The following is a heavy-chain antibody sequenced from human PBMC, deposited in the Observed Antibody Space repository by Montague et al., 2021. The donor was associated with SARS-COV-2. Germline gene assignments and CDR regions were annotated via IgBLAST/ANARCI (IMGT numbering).Heavy chain of an antibody. CDR2: SYYSGGT. CDR1: GGSISSINW. V-gene: IGHV4-4*02. J-gene: IGHJ4*02. Sequence: SETLSLTCAVSGGSISSINWWSCLRQPPGKGLVWMMESYYSGGTNYNQSFKSRGIISVDESKNQLSLKQISVIAADTTAYYCARSGCSSGWQYFDYWGQGTLVTVSS. CDR3: ARSGCSSGWQYFDY. D-gene: IGHD6-19*01.